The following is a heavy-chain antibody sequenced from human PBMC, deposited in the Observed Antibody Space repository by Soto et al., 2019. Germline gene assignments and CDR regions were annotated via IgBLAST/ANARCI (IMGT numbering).Heavy chain of an antibody. Sequence: EVQLVDSGGGLVQPGGSLRLSCAASGFIFSNYVMSWVRQAPGKGLEWVSSISDSGGTSYYADSVKGRFTISRDNSKHTLYLQMNSLRAEDTAIYYCAKRPRALLTFDHWGQGTLVTVSS. D-gene: IGHD1-26*01. V-gene: IGHV3-23*04. J-gene: IGHJ4*02. CDR2: ISDSGGTS. CDR1: GFIFSNYV. CDR3: AKRPRALLTFDH.